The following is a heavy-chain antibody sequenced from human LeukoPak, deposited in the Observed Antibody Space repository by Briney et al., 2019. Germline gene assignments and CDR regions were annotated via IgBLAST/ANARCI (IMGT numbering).Heavy chain of an antibody. CDR2: INPNSGGT. D-gene: IGHD6-13*01. J-gene: IGHJ4*02. CDR3: ARAGGAAAPIDY. Sequence: ASVEVSCKASGYTFTGYYMHWVRQAPGQGLEWMGWINPNSGGTNYAQKFQGWVTTTRDTSISTAYMELSRLRSDDTAVYYCARAGGAAAPIDYWGQGTLVTVSS. CDR1: GYTFTGYY. V-gene: IGHV1-2*04.